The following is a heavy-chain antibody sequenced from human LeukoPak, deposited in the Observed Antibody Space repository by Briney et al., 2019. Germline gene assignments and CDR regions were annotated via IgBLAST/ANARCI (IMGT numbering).Heavy chain of an antibody. D-gene: IGHD3-10*01. J-gene: IGHJ5*02. CDR3: ARDELPITMVRGVRGFDP. V-gene: IGHV4-39*01. CDR2: IYYSGST. Sequence: SETLSLTRTVSGGSISSSSYYWGWIRQPPGKGLEWIGSIYYSGSTYYNPSLKSRVTISVDTSKNQFSLKLSSVTAADTAVYYCARDELPITMVRGVRGFDPWGQGTLVTVSS. CDR1: GGSISSSSYY.